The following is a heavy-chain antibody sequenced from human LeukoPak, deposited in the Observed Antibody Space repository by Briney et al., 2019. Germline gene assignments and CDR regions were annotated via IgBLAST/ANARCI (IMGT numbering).Heavy chain of an antibody. CDR3: ARHGGRYDIFF. J-gene: IGHJ4*02. CDR1: GGSISSYY. D-gene: IGHD3-9*01. Sequence: SGTLALTCTVSGGSISSYYWSWIRQPPGRGLECIGYIYYSGTPNYNPTLKSRVTMSVDTSKNQFSLKLSSVTAADTAVYYCARHGGRYDIFFWGEGTLVTVSS. V-gene: IGHV4-59*08. CDR2: IYYSGTP.